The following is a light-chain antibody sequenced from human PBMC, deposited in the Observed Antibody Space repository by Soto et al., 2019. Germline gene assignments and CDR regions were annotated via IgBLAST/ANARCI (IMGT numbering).Light chain of an antibody. CDR2: DAS. CDR3: QQRRIWPLT. J-gene: IGKJ4*01. Sequence: EIVLTQSPVTLSLSPGERATLSCRASQSVSSYLAWYQQKPGQAPRLLIYDASNRATGIPARFSGSGSGTDFTLTISSLDPEDFAVYYCQQRRIWPLTFGGGTELEIK. CDR1: QSVSSY. V-gene: IGKV3-11*01.